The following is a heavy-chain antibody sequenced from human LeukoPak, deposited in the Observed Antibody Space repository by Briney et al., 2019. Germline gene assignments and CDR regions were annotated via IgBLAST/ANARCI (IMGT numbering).Heavy chain of an antibody. CDR2: IWYDGSNK. CDR1: GFTFSNYG. Sequence: PGRSLRLSCAASGFTFSNYGMHWVRQAPGKGLEWVAVIWYDGSNKYYADSVKGRFTISRDNSKNTLYLQMNSLRAEDTAVYYCARGNYESSGYPDYWGQGTLVTVSS. D-gene: IGHD3-22*01. CDR3: ARGNYESSGYPDY. V-gene: IGHV3-33*01. J-gene: IGHJ4*02.